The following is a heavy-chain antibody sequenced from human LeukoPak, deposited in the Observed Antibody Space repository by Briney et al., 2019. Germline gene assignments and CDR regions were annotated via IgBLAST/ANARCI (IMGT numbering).Heavy chain of an antibody. D-gene: IGHD3-10*01. V-gene: IGHV3-9*01. J-gene: IGHJ4*02. Sequence: GGSLRLSCAASGFTFDDYAMHWVRQAPGKGLEWVSGISWNSGSIGYADSVKGRFTISRDNAKNSLYLQMNSLRAEDTALYYCAKVYGSGSLDYWGQGTLVTVSS. CDR2: ISWNSGSI. CDR3: AKVYGSGSLDY. CDR1: GFTFDDYA.